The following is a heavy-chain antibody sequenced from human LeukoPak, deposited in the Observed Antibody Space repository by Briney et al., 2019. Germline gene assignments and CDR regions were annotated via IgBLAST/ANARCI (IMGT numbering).Heavy chain of an antibody. Sequence: GGSLRLSCAASGFTFSSYAMHWVRQAPGKGLEWVAVISYDGSNKYYADSVKGRFTISRDNSKNTLYLQMNSLRAEDTAVYYCACQPVTPNWFDPWGQGTLVTVSS. D-gene: IGHD4-17*01. V-gene: IGHV3-30-3*01. CDR2: ISYDGSNK. CDR3: ACQPVTPNWFDP. CDR1: GFTFSSYA. J-gene: IGHJ5*02.